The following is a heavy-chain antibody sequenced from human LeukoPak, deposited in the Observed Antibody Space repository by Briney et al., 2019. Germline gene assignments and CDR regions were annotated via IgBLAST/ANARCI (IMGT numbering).Heavy chain of an antibody. CDR1: GYTFTSYD. Sequence: ASVKVSCNASGYTFTSYDINWVRQATGQGLEWMGWMNPNSGNTGYAQKFQGRVTMTRNTSISTAYMELSSLRSEDTAVYYCARGRRYCSSTSCYRFYFDYWGQGTLVTVSS. V-gene: IGHV1-8*01. CDR3: ARGRRYCSSTSCYRFYFDY. J-gene: IGHJ4*02. D-gene: IGHD2-2*02. CDR2: MNPNSGNT.